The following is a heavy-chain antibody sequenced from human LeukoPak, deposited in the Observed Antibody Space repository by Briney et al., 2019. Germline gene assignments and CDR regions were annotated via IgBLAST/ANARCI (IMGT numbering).Heavy chain of an antibody. CDR3: ARGTVTAPDY. V-gene: IGHV3-53*01. J-gene: IGHJ4*02. Sequence: GGSLRLSCAASGFSVSNTYMSWVRQAPGKGLGWVSIIYSGGNTYYADSVKGRFTISRDNSKNTLYLQMNRLRPEDTAVYYCARGTVTAPDYWGQGTLVTVSS. CDR2: IYSGGNT. CDR1: GFSVSNTY. D-gene: IGHD2-21*02.